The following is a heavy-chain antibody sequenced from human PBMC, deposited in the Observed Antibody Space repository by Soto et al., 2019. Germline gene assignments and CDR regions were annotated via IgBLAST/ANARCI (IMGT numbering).Heavy chain of an antibody. CDR2: ISSSSSYI. V-gene: IGHV3-21*01. CDR1: GFTFSSYS. CDR3: ASGPGAGNWYFDL. Sequence: EVQLVESGGGLVKPGGSLRLSCAASGFTFSSYSMNWVRQAPGKGLEWVSSISSSSSYIYYADSVKGRCTISGDNAKNALYLQMNSLRAEHTAVYYCASGPGAGNWYFDLWGRRTLVTVSS. D-gene: IGHD6-19*01. J-gene: IGHJ2*01.